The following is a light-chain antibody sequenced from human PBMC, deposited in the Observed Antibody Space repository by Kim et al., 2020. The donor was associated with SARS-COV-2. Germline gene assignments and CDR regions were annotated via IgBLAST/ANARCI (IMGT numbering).Light chain of an antibody. Sequence: STGERATISCRANQSVSSSYLAWYQQKPGQAPRLLIYDASSRATGIPDRFSGSGSGTDFTLTISRLEPEDFAVYYCQQYGSSPWTFGQGTKVDIK. V-gene: IGKV3-20*01. J-gene: IGKJ1*01. CDR2: DAS. CDR3: QQYGSSPWT. CDR1: QSVSSSY.